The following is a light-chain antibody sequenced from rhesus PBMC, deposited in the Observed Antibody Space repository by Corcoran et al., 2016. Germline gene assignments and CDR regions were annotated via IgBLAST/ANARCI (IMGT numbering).Light chain of an antibody. CDR1: QGISSW. V-gene: IGKV1-22*01. J-gene: IGKJ4*01. Sequence: DIQMTQSPSSLSASVGDTVTITCRASQGISSWLAWYQQKPGKAPKLLIYKASSLQSGVPSMFSGSGSGTDFTLTINSLQSEDFATYYCQQYSSRPLTFGGGTKVELK. CDR2: KAS. CDR3: QQYSSRPLT.